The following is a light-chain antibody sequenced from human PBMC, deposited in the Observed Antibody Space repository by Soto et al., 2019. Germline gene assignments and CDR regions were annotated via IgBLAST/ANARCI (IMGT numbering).Light chain of an antibody. CDR1: QSISNY. CDR2: AAS. V-gene: IGKV1-39*01. Sequence: DIQMTQSASSLSASVGDRVTLTCRASQSISNYLNWYQHKPGKAPKLLIYAASSLQTGVPSRFSGSGSGTDFTLNISSLQTEEFATYYCQQSYSPTVTVGQGTKVDIK. J-gene: IGKJ1*01. CDR3: QQSYSPTVT.